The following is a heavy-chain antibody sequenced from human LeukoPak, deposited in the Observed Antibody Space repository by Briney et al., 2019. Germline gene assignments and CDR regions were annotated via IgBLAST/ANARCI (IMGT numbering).Heavy chain of an antibody. V-gene: IGHV3-30-3*01. J-gene: IGHJ4*02. CDR3: AGDLRGIIVVIAWGIDF. CDR1: GFTFSTYA. CDR2: MSYDGTKK. D-gene: IGHD3-22*01. Sequence: GGSLRLSCAASGFTFSTYAMHWVRQAPGKGLEWVAVMSYDGTKKYYADFVKGRFTISRDNSKNTLYLEMNTLRAEDTAIYYCAGDLRGIIVVIAWGIDFWGQGTLVTVSS.